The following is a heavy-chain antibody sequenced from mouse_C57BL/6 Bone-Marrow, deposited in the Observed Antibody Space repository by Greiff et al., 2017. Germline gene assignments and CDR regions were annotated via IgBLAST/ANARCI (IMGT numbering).Heavy chain of an antibody. V-gene: IGHV6-6*01. CDR2: IRNKANNHAT. J-gene: IGHJ2*01. CDR3: TRPYGNYGFDY. CDR1: GFTFSDAW. D-gene: IGHD2-1*01. Sequence: EVKLEESGGGLVQPGGSMKLSCAASGFTFSDAWMDWVRQSPEKGLEWVAEIRNKANNHATYYAESVKGRFPISRNDSKSSVYLQMNSLSAEDTGIYYCTRPYGNYGFDYWGQGTTLTVSS.